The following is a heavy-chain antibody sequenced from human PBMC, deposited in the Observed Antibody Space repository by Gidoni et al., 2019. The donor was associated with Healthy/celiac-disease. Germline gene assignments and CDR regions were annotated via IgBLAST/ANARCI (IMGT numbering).Heavy chain of an antibody. CDR3: ATPWANWEIAVAGTNY. D-gene: IGHD6-19*01. J-gene: IGHJ4*02. CDR2: QVYGGSNK. Sequence: VQVYGGSNKYYADSVKGRFTISRDNSKNTLYLQMNSLRAEDTAVYYCATPWANWEIAVAGTNYWGQGTLVTVSS. V-gene: IGHV3-30-3*01.